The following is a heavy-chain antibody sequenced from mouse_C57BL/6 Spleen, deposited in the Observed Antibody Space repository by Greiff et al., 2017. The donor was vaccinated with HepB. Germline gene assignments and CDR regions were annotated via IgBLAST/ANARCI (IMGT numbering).Heavy chain of an antibody. CDR3: ARLDSSDAMDY. CDR2: SRNKANDYTT. CDR1: GFTFSDFY. Sequence: EVMLVDSGGGLVQSGRSLRLSCATSGFTFSDFYMEWVRQAPGKGLEWIAASRNKANDYTTEYSASVKGRFIVSRDTSQSILYLQMNALRAEDTAIYYCARLDSSDAMDYWGQGTSVTVSS. V-gene: IGHV7-1*01. D-gene: IGHD3-2*02. J-gene: IGHJ4*01.